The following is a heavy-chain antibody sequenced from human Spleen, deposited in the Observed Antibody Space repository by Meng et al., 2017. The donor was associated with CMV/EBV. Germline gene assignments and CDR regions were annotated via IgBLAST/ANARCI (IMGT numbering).Heavy chain of an antibody. J-gene: IGHJ4*02. CDR3: ARGHNLYYCTNGVCYYFDY. V-gene: IGHV4-34*01. D-gene: IGHD2-8*01. Sequence: GSLRLSCAVYGGSFSRYFWSWIRQSPGKGLEWIAEIDQSGITNYNPSLESRVSISVDTSKNQFSLKLSSVTAADTAVYYCARGHNLYYCTNGVCYYFDYWGQGTLVTVSS. CDR2: IDQSGIT. CDR1: GGSFSRYF.